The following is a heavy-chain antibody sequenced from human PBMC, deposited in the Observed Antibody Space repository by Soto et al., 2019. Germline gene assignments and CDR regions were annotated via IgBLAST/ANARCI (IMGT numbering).Heavy chain of an antibody. CDR3: ARDSPYYYDSSGYWDAFDI. J-gene: IGHJ3*02. V-gene: IGHV4-4*07. Sequence: SETLSLTCTVSGGSISSYYWSWIRHPAGKGLDWIGRIYTSGSTNYNPSLKSRLTMSVDTSKNQFSLKLSSVTAADTAVYYCARDSPYYYDSSGYWDAFDIWGQGKMVTVSS. CDR1: GGSISSYY. D-gene: IGHD3-22*01. CDR2: IYTSGST.